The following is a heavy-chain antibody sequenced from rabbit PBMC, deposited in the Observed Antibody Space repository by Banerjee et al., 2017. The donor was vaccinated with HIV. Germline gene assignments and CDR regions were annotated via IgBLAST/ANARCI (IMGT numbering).Heavy chain of an antibody. Sequence: QEQLEESGGDLVKPEGSLTLTCTASGFYLSSRYWICWVRQAPGKGLEWIACIATGSGDINYASWAKGRFTISKTSSTTVTLQMTSLTAADTATYFCAREKYGVAGYAYAWDLWGQGTLVTVS. D-gene: IGHD6-1*01. CDR3: AREKYGVAGYAYAWDL. V-gene: IGHV1S45*01. J-gene: IGHJ3*01. CDR2: IATGSGDI. CDR1: GFYLSSRYW.